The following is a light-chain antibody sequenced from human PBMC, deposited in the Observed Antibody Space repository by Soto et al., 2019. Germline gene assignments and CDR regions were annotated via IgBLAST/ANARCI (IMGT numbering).Light chain of an antibody. CDR3: QQYNSYSYT. J-gene: IGKJ2*01. Sequence: DIQMTQSPSSLSASVGDRVTITCQASQDIDQFLNWFQQKPGKAPKLLIYKASSLESGVPSRFSGSGSGTEFTLTISSLQPDDFATYYCQQYNSYSYTFGQGTKLEIK. V-gene: IGKV1-5*03. CDR2: KAS. CDR1: QDIDQF.